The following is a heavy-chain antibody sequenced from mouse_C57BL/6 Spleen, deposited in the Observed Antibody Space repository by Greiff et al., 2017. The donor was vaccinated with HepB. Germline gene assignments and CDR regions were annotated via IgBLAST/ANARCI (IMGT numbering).Heavy chain of an antibody. CDR2: IYPGDGDT. CDR3: ANYGSSPYWYFDV. Sequence: LQESGPELVKPGASVKISCKASGYAFSSSWMNWVKQRPGKGLEWIGRIYPGDGDTNYNGKFKGKATLTADKSSSTAYMQLSSLTSEDSAVYFCANYGSSPYWYFDVWGTGTTVTVSS. CDR1: GYAFSSSW. D-gene: IGHD1-1*01. V-gene: IGHV1-82*01. J-gene: IGHJ1*03.